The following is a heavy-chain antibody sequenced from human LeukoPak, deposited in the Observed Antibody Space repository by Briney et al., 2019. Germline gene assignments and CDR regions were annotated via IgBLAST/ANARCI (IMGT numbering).Heavy chain of an antibody. CDR2: IGSSSSYI. D-gene: IGHD2-2*01. Sequence: GGSLRLSCAASGFTFSSYSMNWVRQAPGKGLEWVSSIGSSSSYIYYADSVKGRFTISRDNAKNSLYLQMNSLRAEDTAVYYCARSLPAADYYFDYWGQGTLVTVSS. CDR1: GFTFSSYS. CDR3: ARSLPAADYYFDY. V-gene: IGHV3-21*01. J-gene: IGHJ4*02.